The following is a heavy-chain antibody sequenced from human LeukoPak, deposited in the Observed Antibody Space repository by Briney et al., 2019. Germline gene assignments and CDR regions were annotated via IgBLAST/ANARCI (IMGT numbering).Heavy chain of an antibody. D-gene: IGHD2-2*01. CDR3: ARGSPIVVVPAAKHYYYYGMDV. CDR2: INHSGST. Sequence: SGTLSLTCAVYGGSFSGYYWSWIRQPPGKGLEWIGEINHSGSTNYNPSLKSRVTISVDTSKNQFSLKLSSVTAADTAVYYCARGSPIVVVPAAKHYYYYGMDVWGKGTTVTVSS. CDR1: GGSFSGYY. V-gene: IGHV4-34*01. J-gene: IGHJ6*04.